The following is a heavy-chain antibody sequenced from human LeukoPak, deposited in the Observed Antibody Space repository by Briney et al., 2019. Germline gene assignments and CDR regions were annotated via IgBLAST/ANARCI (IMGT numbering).Heavy chain of an antibody. V-gene: IGHV1-46*01. J-gene: IGHJ4*02. D-gene: IGHD5-24*01. CDR2: INPSGGST. CDR3: ARDLGTGWLQLLPGFDY. Sequence: APVKVSCKASGYTFTSYYMHWVRQAPGQVLEWMGIINPSGGSTSYAQKFQDRVTMTRDTSTSTVYMELSSLRSEDTAVYYCARDLGTGWLQLLPGFDYWGQGTLVTVSS. CDR1: GYTFTSYY.